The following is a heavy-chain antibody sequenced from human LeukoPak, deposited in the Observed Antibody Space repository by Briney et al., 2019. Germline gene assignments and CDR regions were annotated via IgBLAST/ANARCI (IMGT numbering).Heavy chain of an antibody. CDR1: GFTVSGTH. J-gene: IGHJ4*02. CDR3: AKDEATSGGGLAS. Sequence: SGGSLRLSCAASGFTVSGTHMSWVRQAPGKGLEWVSAMYTGGTTYYADSVEGRFTISRDNSRNTLFLHMSSLRADDTAVYYCAKDEATSGGGLASWGQGTLVTVSS. D-gene: IGHD3-16*01. V-gene: IGHV3-53*01. CDR2: MYTGGTT.